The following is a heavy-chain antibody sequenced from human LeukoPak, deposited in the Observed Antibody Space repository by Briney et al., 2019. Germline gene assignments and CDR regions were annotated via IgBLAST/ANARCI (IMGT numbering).Heavy chain of an antibody. Sequence: GGSLRLSCVASGFTFSSYGMQWVRQAPGRTLEWVAVIPNDGGNKYYADSVKGRFIISGDNSKNTLYLQMNSLRAEDTAVYYCATSTHYYDSRGYYPYYFDCWGQGALVTVSS. V-gene: IGHV3-30*03. D-gene: IGHD3-22*01. CDR1: GFTFSSYG. CDR2: IPNDGGNK. CDR3: ATSTHYYDSRGYYPYYFDC. J-gene: IGHJ4*02.